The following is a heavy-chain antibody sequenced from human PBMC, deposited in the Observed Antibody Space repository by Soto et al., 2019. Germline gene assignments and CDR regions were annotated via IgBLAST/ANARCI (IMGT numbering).Heavy chain of an antibody. J-gene: IGHJ6*02. V-gene: IGHV4-30-4*01. CDR2: IYYSGST. D-gene: IGHD3-10*01. CDR1: GGSLSNGDYY. Sequence: SETLSLTCAVYGGSLSNGDYYWSWIRQPPGKGLEWVGNIYYSGSTYYNPSLKSRVTISVDTSKNQFSLKLSSVTAADTAVYYCAREYGRYYNGMDVWGQGTKVTVSS. CDR3: AREYGRYYNGMDV.